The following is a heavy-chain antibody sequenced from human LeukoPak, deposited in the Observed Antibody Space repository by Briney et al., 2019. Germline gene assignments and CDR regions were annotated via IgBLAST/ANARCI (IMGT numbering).Heavy chain of an antibody. D-gene: IGHD6-6*01. J-gene: IGHJ4*02. V-gene: IGHV3-23*01. CDR2: ISGSGSIT. CDR3: AKDPGGIATRTFDY. Sequence: GGSLRLSSAASGFTFNSYSMSWVRQAPGKGLEWVSVISGSGSITFYADSVKGRFTISRDNSKNTLYLQMDSLRAEDTAVYHCAKDPGGIATRTFDYWGQGTLVTVSS. CDR1: GFTFNSYS.